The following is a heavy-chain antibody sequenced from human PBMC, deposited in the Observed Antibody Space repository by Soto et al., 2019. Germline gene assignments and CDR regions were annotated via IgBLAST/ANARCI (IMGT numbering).Heavy chain of an antibody. CDR2: IYAGDSDT. Sequence: GPCVKLSCKGSGYSFTSYWIDWPRQLPGKGLEWMGIIYAGDSDTRYSPSFQAQVTISAGKPISTGYLQWTSLKASGTAMYYCGRRVTHRGYCYDTPCYDYRSQGTLVTVSS. CDR3: GRRVTHRGYCYDTPCYDY. J-gene: IGHJ4*02. V-gene: IGHV5-51*04. CDR1: GYSFTSYW. D-gene: IGHD3-22*01.